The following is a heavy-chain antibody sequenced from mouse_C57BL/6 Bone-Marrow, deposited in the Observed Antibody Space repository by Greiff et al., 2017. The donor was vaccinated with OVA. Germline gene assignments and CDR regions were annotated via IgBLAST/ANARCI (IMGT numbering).Heavy chain of an antibody. Sequence: QVQLKESGAELVRPGTSVKMSCKASGYTFTNYWIGWAKQRPGHGLEWIGDIYPGGGYTNYNEKFKGKATLTADKSSSTAYMQFSSLTSEDSAIYYCARARGSHWYFDVWGTGTTGTVSS. CDR2: IYPGGGYT. CDR3: ARARGSHWYFDV. CDR1: GYTFTNYW. J-gene: IGHJ1*03. V-gene: IGHV1-63*01. D-gene: IGHD1-1*01.